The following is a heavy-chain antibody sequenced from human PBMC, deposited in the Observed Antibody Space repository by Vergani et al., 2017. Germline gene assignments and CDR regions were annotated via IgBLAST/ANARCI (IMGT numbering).Heavy chain of an antibody. CDR3: AKDYYYDSSGHGYFDY. Sequence: QVQLVESGGGVVQPGRSLRLSCAASGCTFSSYGMHWVRQAPGKGLEWVAVISYDGSNKYYADSVKGRFTISRDNSKNTLYLQMNSLRAEDTAVYYCAKDYYYDSSGHGYFDYWGQGTLVTVSS. V-gene: IGHV3-30*18. CDR1: GCTFSSYG. D-gene: IGHD3-22*01. CDR2: ISYDGSNK. J-gene: IGHJ4*02.